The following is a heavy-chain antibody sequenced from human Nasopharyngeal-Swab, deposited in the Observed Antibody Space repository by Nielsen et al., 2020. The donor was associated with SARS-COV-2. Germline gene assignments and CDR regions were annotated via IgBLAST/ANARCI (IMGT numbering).Heavy chain of an antibody. D-gene: IGHD1-26*01. J-gene: IGHJ5*02. Sequence: PGKGLEWIGSIYYSGSTYYNPSLKSRVTIPVDTSKNQFSLKLSSVTAADTAVYYCARGIVGATDWGGWFDPWGQGTLVTVSS. CDR2: IYYSGST. V-gene: IGHV4-39*07. CDR3: ARGIVGATDWGGWFDP.